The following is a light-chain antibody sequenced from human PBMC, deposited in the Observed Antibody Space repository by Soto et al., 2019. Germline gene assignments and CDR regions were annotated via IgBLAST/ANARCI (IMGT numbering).Light chain of an antibody. CDR3: CSNAGSYEV. Sequence: QSALTQPRSVSGSPGQSVTISCTGTSSDVGGYNYVSWYQQHPGKAPKGMIYDVSERPSGVPVRFSGSKSGNTASLTISGLQAEDEADYYCCSNAGSYEVFGGGTKVTVL. CDR1: SSDVGGYNY. V-gene: IGLV2-11*01. J-gene: IGLJ2*01. CDR2: DVS.